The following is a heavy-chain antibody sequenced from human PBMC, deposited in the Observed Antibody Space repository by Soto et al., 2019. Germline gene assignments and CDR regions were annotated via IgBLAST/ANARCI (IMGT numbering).Heavy chain of an antibody. D-gene: IGHD1-7*01. CDR3: ARVKTGTTEDDAFDI. CDR1: GGSFSIYG. Sequence: ASVKVSCKASGGSFSIYGISWVRQAPGQGLEWMGRIIPILDIIDYAQKFQGRVTITADKSTSTAYMELSSLRSEDTAVYYCARVKTGTTEDDAFDIWGQGTMVTVS. V-gene: IGHV1-69*04. J-gene: IGHJ3*02. CDR2: IIPILDII.